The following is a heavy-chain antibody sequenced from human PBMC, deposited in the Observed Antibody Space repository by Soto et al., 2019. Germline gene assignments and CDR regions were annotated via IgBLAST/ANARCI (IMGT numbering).Heavy chain of an antibody. CDR1: GYTFASYA. Sequence: QVQLVQSGAEVKKPGASVKVYCKASGYTFASYAISWMRQAPGQGLEGMGWISAYNGNTNYAQKLQGRVTMTTETSTSTAYMELRSLRSDATAVYYCARDPPPPDYWGQGNLVNVSS. J-gene: IGHJ4*02. V-gene: IGHV1-18*01. CDR3: ARDPPPPDY. CDR2: ISAYNGNT.